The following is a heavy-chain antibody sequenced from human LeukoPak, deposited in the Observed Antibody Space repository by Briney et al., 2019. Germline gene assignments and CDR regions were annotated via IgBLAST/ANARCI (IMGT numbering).Heavy chain of an antibody. CDR1: GGSISSGGYY. V-gene: IGHV4-30-2*01. CDR3: ARDMRFGVVTV. Sequence: SETLSLTCTVSGGSISSGGYYWSWIRQPPGKGLERIGYIYHSGSTYYNPSLKSRVTISVDRSKNQFSLKLSSVTAADTAVYYCARDMRFGVVTVWGQGTLVTVSS. J-gene: IGHJ4*02. CDR2: IYHSGST. D-gene: IGHD3-3*01.